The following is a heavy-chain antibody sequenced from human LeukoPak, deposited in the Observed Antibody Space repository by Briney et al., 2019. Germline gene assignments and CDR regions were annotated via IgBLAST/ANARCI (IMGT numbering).Heavy chain of an antibody. V-gene: IGHV3-66*01. CDR1: TFTVSNFY. Sequence: GGSLRLSCADSTFTVSNFYMTWVRQAPGKGLEWVSVSYSGGSTYYADSVKGRFTICRDNSMNTMYLQMNSLRAEDTAVYYCARGGRWSSFDYWGQGTLVTVSS. J-gene: IGHJ4*02. CDR3: ARGGRWSSFDY. CDR2: SYSGGST. D-gene: IGHD3-3*01.